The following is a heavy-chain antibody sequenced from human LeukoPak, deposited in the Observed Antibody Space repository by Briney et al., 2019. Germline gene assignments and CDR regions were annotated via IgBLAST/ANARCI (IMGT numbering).Heavy chain of an antibody. CDR2: IYINGNT. V-gene: IGHV4-4*07. Sequence: SETLSLTCTVSGGSVTSYFWTWIRQPAGKGLEWIGRIYINGNTNYNSSLKSRVTISVNKSKNQFSLKLNSVTAADTAMYYCARIGGGASTLSAFDIWGQGTRVTVSS. CDR1: GGSVTSYF. J-gene: IGHJ3*02. D-gene: IGHD2-15*01. CDR3: ARIGGGASTLSAFDI.